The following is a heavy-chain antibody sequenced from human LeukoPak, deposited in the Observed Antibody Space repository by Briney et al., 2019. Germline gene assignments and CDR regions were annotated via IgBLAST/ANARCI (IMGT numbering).Heavy chain of an antibody. CDR1: GGSMSNSSYY. V-gene: IGHV4-39*02. CDR3: AREPPDTAMVGWYFDL. Sequence: SETLSLTCTVSGGSMSNSSYYWGWIRQPPGKGLEWIGSIYCTGSTYYNPSFKSRITISVDTSKNQFSLKLSSVTAADTAVYYCAREPPDTAMVGWYFDLWGRGTLVTVTS. D-gene: IGHD5-18*01. J-gene: IGHJ2*01. CDR2: IYCTGST.